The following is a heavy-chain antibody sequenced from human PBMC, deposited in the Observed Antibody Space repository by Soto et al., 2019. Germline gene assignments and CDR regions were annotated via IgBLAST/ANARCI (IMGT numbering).Heavy chain of an antibody. J-gene: IGHJ6*02. CDR3: AKISSPGHYYYGMDV. CDR2: ISGSGGST. CDR1: GFTFSSYA. D-gene: IGHD2-2*01. V-gene: IGHV3-23*01. Sequence: PGGSLILSCAASGFTFSSYAMSWVRQAPGKGLEWVSAISGSGGSTYYADSVKGRFTISRDNSKNTLYLQMNSLRAEDTAVYYCAKISSPGHYYYGMDVWGQGTTVTVSS.